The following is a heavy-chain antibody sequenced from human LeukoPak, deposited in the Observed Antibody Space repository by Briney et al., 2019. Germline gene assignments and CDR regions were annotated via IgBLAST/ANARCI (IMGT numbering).Heavy chain of an antibody. J-gene: IGHJ4*02. CDR1: GFTFSRYA. V-gene: IGHV3-23*01. CDR2: ISGGGGST. Sequence: GGCLRLSCAASGFTFSRYAMRWVRQAAGRGREGVAAISGGGGSTYYADSVQGRFTISTDNSKNTLYLQMNSLRAEDTAVYYCAKDRDYDFWSGYYFWGQGTLVTVSS. CDR3: AKDRDYDFWSGYYF. D-gene: IGHD3-3*01.